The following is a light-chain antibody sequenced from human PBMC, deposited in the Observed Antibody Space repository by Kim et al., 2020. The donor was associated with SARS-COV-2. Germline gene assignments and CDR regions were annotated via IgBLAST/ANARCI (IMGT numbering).Light chain of an antibody. V-gene: IGLV3-19*01. CDR3: QSRDSGGNVV. Sequence: SSELTQDPAVSVALGQTVRITCQGDSLRSHYATWYQQKPRQAPLLVIFGRNNRPSGIPDRFSGSTSGNTASLTISGAQAEDDADFYCQSRDSGGNVVFGGGTQLTVL. CDR2: GRN. J-gene: IGLJ2*01. CDR1: SLRSHY.